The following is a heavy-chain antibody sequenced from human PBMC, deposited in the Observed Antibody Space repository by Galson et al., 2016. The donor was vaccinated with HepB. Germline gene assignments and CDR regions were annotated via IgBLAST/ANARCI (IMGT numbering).Heavy chain of an antibody. V-gene: IGHV3-74*01. D-gene: IGHD3-16*02. CDR1: GFTFSSYW. Sequence: SLRLSCAASGFTFSSYWMHWVRQAPGKGLVWVSRIKGDGRETNYADSVKGRFTISRDDAKNTLHLQMNSLRADDTAVYYCARGLVVNSVVTYWGQGTLVTVSS. J-gene: IGHJ4*02. CDR3: ARGLVVNSVVTY. CDR2: IKGDGRET.